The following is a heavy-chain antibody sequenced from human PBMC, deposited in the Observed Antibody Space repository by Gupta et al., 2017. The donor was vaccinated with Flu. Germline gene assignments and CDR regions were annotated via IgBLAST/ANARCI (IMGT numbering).Heavy chain of an antibody. CDR2: MNPNSGGT. D-gene: IGHD2-2*01. CDR3: ARVGYCSTTSCYEPFDS. Sequence: VRQAPGQGLEWMGRMNPNSGGTKYAQRFQGRVSMTRDTSIKTVYMELSSLGSDDTAVYYCARVGYCSTTSCYEPFDSWGQGTLLTVSS. J-gene: IGHJ4*02. V-gene: IGHV1-2*06.